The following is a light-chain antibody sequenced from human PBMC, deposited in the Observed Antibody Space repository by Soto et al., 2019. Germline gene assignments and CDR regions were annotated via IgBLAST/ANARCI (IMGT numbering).Light chain of an antibody. Sequence: EIVMTQSPATLSVSPGERATLSYRASQSVSSDLAWYQQKPGQAPRLLIYGASTRATGIPARFGGSGSGTEFTLTISSLQSEDFAVYYCQQYNNWPWTFGQGTKVDI. CDR3: QQYNNWPWT. J-gene: IGKJ1*01. CDR2: GAS. V-gene: IGKV3-15*01. CDR1: QSVSSD.